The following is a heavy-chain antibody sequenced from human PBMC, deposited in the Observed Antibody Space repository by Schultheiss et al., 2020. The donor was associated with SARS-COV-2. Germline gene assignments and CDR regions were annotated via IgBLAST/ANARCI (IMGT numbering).Heavy chain of an antibody. D-gene: IGHD4-17*01. V-gene: IGHV3-30-3*01. Sequence: GGSLRLSCAASGFTFSSYAMHWVRQAPGKGLEWVAVISYDGSNKYYADSVKGRFTISRDNSKNTLYLQMNSLKVEDTAVYYCAKGDAYGDSFYGMDVWGQGTTVTVSS. CDR1: GFTFSSYA. J-gene: IGHJ6*02. CDR3: AKGDAYGDSFYGMDV. CDR2: ISYDGSNK.